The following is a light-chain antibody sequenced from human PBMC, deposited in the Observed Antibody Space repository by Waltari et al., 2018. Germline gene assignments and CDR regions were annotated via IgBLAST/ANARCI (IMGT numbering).Light chain of an antibody. J-gene: IGLJ3*02. V-gene: IGLV2-11*01. CDR1: GSDY. Sequence: QSALTQPRSVSGSAGQSVTISCTGTGSDYVSWYQQLPGNAPKLVIYDVSKRPSGVPDRCSGSKSGTSASLTVSGLQAEDEADYYCCSFEDTWVFGGGTKLTVL. CDR3: CSFEDTWV. CDR2: DVS.